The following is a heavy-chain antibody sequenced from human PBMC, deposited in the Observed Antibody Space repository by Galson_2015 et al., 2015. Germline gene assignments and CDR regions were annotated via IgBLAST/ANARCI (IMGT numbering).Heavy chain of an antibody. CDR2: ISAYNGKT. V-gene: IGHV1-18*01. Sequence: SVKVSCKASGYTFTSYGISWVRQAPGQGLEWMGWISAYNGKTNYAQKLQGRVTMTTDTSTSTAYMELRSLRSDDTAVYYCARAFGPLWSEPWYFDLWGRGTLVTVSS. CDR1: GYTFTSYG. J-gene: IGHJ2*01. CDR3: ARAFGPLWSEPWYFDL. D-gene: IGHD3-10*01.